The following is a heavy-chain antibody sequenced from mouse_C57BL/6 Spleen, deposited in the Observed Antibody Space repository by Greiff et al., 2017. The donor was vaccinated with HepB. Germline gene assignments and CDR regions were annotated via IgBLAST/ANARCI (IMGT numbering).Heavy chain of an antibody. CDR3: ARRGRLYFDY. D-gene: IGHD3-3*01. J-gene: IGHJ2*01. CDR1: GFTFSDYG. Sequence: EVKVVESGGGLVKPGGSLKLSCAASGFTFSDYGMHWVRQAPEKGLEWVAYISSGSSTIYYADTVKGRFTISRDNAKNTLFLQMTSLRSEDTDMYYCARRGRLYFDYWGQGTTLTVSS. V-gene: IGHV5-17*01. CDR2: ISSGSSTI.